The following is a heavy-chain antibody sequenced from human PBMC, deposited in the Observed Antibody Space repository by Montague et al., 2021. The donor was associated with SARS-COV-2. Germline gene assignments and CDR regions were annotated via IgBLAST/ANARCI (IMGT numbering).Heavy chain of an antibody. D-gene: IGHD3-22*01. CDR1: GVSISSSNYY. CDR3: ARATRVVGITPGLRY. J-gene: IGHJ4*02. Sequence: SETLSLTCSVSGVSISSSNYYWGWVRQPPGKGLEWIGSVYYSRGTNYNPSLESRVTISVDTSKNQFSLRLSSATAADTAMYYCARATRVVGITPGLRYWGQETQVAVSS. V-gene: IGHV4-39*01. CDR2: VYYSRGT.